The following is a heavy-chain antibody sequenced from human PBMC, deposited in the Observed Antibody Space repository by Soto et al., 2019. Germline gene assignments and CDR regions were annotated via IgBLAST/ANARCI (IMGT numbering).Heavy chain of an antibody. V-gene: IGHV5-51*01. CDR1: GYTFTNYW. CDR2: IYPDDSDT. J-gene: IGHJ6*02. CDR3: VRLKSAANGMDV. Sequence: PGESLKISCKGSGYTFTNYWIAWVRQMPGKGLEWMGIIYPDDSDTRYSPSFQGQVTISADKSINTAYLQWSSLTAADTAIYYCVRLKSAANGMDVWGQGTTFTVSS. D-gene: IGHD6-13*01.